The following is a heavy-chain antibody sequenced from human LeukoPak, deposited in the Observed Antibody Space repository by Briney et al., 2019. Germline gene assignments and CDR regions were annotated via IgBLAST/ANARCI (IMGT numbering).Heavy chain of an antibody. J-gene: IGHJ4*02. D-gene: IGHD6-6*01. Sequence: SETLSLTCAVYGGSFSGYYWSWIRQPPGKGLEWIGEINHSGSTNYNPSLKSRVTISVDTSKNQYSLKLSSVTAADTAVYYCARVGRIAARLFDYWGQGTLVTVSS. CDR2: INHSGST. CDR3: ARVGRIAARLFDY. V-gene: IGHV4-34*01. CDR1: GGSFSGYY.